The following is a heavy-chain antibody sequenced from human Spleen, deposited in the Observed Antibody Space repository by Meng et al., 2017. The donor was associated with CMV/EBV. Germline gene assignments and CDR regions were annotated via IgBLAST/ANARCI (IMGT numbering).Heavy chain of an antibody. CDR1: GFTVSSNY. Sequence: GESLKISCAASGFTVSSNYMSWVRQAPGKGLEWVSVIYSGGSTYYADSVKGRFTISRDNSKNTLYLQMNSLRAEDTAVYYCARGLSMTYYYYYGMDVWGQGTTVTVSS. CDR3: ARGLSMTYYYYYGMDV. J-gene: IGHJ6*02. D-gene: IGHD2/OR15-2a*01. V-gene: IGHV3-66*02. CDR2: IYSGGST.